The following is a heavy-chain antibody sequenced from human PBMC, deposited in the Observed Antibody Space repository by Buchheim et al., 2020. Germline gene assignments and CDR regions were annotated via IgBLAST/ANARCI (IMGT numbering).Heavy chain of an antibody. CDR3: ARGGGLRDYFDY. CDR1: GGSTSSYY. V-gene: IGHV4-59*01. J-gene: IGHJ4*02. CDR2: IYYSGST. D-gene: IGHD4-17*01. Sequence: QVQLQESGPGLVKPSETLSLTCTVSGGSTSSYYWSWIRQPPGKGLEWIGYIYYSGSTNYNPSLKSRVTISVDTSKNQFSLKLSSVTAADTAVYYCARGGGLRDYFDYWGQGTL.